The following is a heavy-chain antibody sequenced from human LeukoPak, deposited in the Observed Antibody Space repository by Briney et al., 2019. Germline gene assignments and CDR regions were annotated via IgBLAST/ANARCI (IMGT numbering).Heavy chain of an antibody. CDR3: AKEPRIAARLPDVY. V-gene: IGHV3-23*01. Sequence: GGSLRLSCAASGFIVNKNYMSWARQAPGKGLEWVSAISGSGGSTYYADSVKGRFTTSRDNSKNTLYLQMNSLRAEDTAVYYCAKEPRIAARLPDVYWGQGTLVTVSS. D-gene: IGHD6-6*01. J-gene: IGHJ4*02. CDR1: GFIVNKNY. CDR2: ISGSGGST.